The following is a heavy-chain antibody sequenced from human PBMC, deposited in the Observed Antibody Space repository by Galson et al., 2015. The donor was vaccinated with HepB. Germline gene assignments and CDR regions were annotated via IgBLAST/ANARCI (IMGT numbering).Heavy chain of an antibody. Sequence: ETLSLTCTVSGSSLYRSTYFWGWIRQPPGKGLQYIGTIYYTGSTYHNPSLKSRVMMSLDTSKKQFSLNLSSVTAADTAVYYCATLPNWESLFYFDYWGQGILVTVSS. V-gene: IGHV4-39*07. CDR2: IYYTGST. CDR3: ATLPNWESLFYFDY. J-gene: IGHJ4*02. D-gene: IGHD1-1*01. CDR1: GSSLYRSTYF.